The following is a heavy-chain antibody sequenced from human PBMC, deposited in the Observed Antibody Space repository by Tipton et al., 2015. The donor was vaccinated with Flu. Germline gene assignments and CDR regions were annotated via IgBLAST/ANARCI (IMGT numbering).Heavy chain of an antibody. V-gene: IGHV4-38-2*01. D-gene: IGHD2/OR15-2a*01. Sequence: GLVKPSETLSLTCAVSGYSISRGYYWGWIRQPPGKGLEWIGSIYHNGDIHFNPSLKSRVSISVDTSNNRFSLNLTSVTAADTAVYYCARAEIGDFDYWGRGTLVTVSS. CDR2: IYHNGDI. CDR3: ARAEIGDFDY. CDR1: GYSISRGYY. J-gene: IGHJ4*02.